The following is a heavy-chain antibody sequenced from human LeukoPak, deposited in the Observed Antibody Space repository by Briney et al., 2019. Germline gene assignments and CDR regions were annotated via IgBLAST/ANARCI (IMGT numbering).Heavy chain of an antibody. D-gene: IGHD6-13*01. CDR1: GYTFTSYG. J-gene: IGHJ6*02. CDR3: ARDPPAGTPYYYGMDV. CDR2: ISAYNGNT. V-gene: IGHV1-18*01. Sequence: PVASVKVPCKASGYTFTSYGISWVRQASGQGLEWMGLISAYNGNTNYAQKLQGRVTMTTDTSTGTAYMELRSLRSDDTAVYYCARDPPAGTPYYYGMDVWGQGTTVTVSS.